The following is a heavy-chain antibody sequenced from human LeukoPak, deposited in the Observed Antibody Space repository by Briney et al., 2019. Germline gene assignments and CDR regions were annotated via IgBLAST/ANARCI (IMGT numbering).Heavy chain of an antibody. CDR1: GFTFSSYW. CDR2: INSDGSST. D-gene: IGHD5-12*01. V-gene: IGHV3-74*01. CDR3: PRHHPALIVATSRHLLHYYGMHV. J-gene: IGHJ6*02. Sequence: GGSLRLSCAASGFTFSSYWMLWVRQAPGEGLVWVSRINSDGSSTSCADPVKGGFTISRDNPKNTLHLQMNSLRAEDTAVYYCPRHHPALIVATSRHLLHYYGMHVWGQGITVTVSS.